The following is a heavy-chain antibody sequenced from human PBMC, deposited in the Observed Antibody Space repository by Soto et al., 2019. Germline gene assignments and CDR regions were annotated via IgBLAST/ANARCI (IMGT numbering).Heavy chain of an antibody. D-gene: IGHD3-22*01. CDR3: AREGYYYDSSGYSYCYGMDV. V-gene: IGHV3-30-3*01. CDR2: ISYDGSNK. CDR1: GFTFSGYA. J-gene: IGHJ6*02. Sequence: PGGSLRLSWAASGFTFSGYAVRWVRQAPGKGLEWVAVISYDGSNKYYADSVKGRFTISRDNSKNTLYLQMNSLRAEDTAVYYCAREGYYYDSSGYSYCYGMDVWGQGTTVTVSS.